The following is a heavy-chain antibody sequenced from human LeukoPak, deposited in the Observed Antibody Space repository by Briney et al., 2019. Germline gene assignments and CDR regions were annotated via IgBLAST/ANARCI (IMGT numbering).Heavy chain of an antibody. CDR1: GFTFNSYA. CDR2: ISSNGGST. CDR3: VKGSQWLVPDTPPLDY. Sequence: GSLRLSCSASGFTFNSYAMHWVRQAPGKGLEYVSAISSNGGSTYYADSVKGRFTISRDNSKNTLYLQMSSLRAEDTAVYYCVKGSQWLVPDTPPLDYWGQGTLVTVSS. J-gene: IGHJ4*02. D-gene: IGHD6-19*01. V-gene: IGHV3-64D*06.